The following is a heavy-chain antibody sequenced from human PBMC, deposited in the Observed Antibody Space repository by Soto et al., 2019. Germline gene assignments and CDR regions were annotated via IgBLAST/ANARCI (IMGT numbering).Heavy chain of an antibody. CDR3: ARHYGDYVGVFDY. J-gene: IGHJ4*02. D-gene: IGHD4-17*01. Sequence: SETLSLTCTVSGGSISSSSYYWGWIRQPPGKGLEWIGSIYYSGSTYYNPSLKSRVTISVETYKNLFSLKLSSVTAADTAVYYCARHYGDYVGVFDYWGQGTLVTVSS. CDR1: GGSISSSSYY. V-gene: IGHV4-39*01. CDR2: IYYSGST.